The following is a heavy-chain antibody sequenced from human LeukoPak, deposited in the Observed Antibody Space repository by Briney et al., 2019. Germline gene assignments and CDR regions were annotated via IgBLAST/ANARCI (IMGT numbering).Heavy chain of an antibody. V-gene: IGHV6-1*01. D-gene: IGHD6-19*01. Sequence: SQTLSVTCTISGDSISSNNGAWNWIRQSSSRSLEWLGRTYYRSKWYNDYAVSMEGRITINPDTSENQFSLQLNSVTPEDTAVYYCARDLGNSGWYTFDYWGQGTLVTVSS. CDR2: TYYRSKWYN. J-gene: IGHJ4*02. CDR3: ARDLGNSGWYTFDY. CDR1: GDSISSNNGA.